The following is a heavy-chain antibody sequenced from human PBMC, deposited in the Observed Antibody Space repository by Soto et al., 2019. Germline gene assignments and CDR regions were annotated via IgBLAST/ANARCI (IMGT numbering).Heavy chain of an antibody. D-gene: IGHD3-3*01. J-gene: IGHJ6*03. CDR1: GYTFTSYG. CDR3: ARDIGAYDFGSGYSYYMDV. V-gene: IGHV1-18*01. CDR2: ISAYNGNT. Sequence: ASVKVSCKASGYTFTSYGISWVRQAPGQGLEWMGWISAYNGNTNYAQKLQGRVTMTTDTSTSTAYMELRSLRSDDTAVYYCARDIGAYDFGSGYSYYMDVWGKGTTVTVSS.